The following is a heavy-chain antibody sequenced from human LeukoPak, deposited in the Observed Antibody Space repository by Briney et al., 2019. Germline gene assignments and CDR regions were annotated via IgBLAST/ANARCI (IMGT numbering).Heavy chain of an antibody. CDR1: GGTFSSYA. Sequence: GASVKVSCKASGGTFSSYAISWVRQAPGQGLEWMGGIIPIFGTANYAQKFQGRVTITTDESTSTAYMELSSLRSEDTAVCYCARGLGYDSSGYTPLDWGQGTLVTVSS. V-gene: IGHV1-69*05. D-gene: IGHD3-22*01. CDR3: ARGLGYDSSGYTPLD. CDR2: IIPIFGTA. J-gene: IGHJ4*02.